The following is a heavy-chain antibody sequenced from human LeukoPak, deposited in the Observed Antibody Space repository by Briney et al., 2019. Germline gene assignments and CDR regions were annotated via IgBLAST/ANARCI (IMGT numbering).Heavy chain of an antibody. D-gene: IGHD2-2*01. CDR2: ISSISTYT. J-gene: IGHJ6*03. Sequence: PGGSLRLSCAASGFIFSNYGMIWVRQAPGKGPEWVSSISSISTYTHYADSVKGRFIISRDNAENSLLLQMNSLRAEDTAVYYCARERIVVVPAAPRSGYYYYMDVWGKGTTVTVSS. V-gene: IGHV3-21*01. CDR3: ARERIVVVPAAPRSGYYYYMDV. CDR1: GFIFSNYG.